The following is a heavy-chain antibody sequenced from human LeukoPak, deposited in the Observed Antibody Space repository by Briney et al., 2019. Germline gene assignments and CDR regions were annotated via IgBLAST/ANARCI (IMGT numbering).Heavy chain of an antibody. CDR2: IYSGGST. Sequence: AGGSLRLSCAASGFTVSSNYMSWVRQAPGKGLEWVSVIYSGGSTYYADSVKGRFTISRDNSKNTLYLQMNSLRAEDTAVYYCARDQNYYDSSGCRDYWGQGTLVTVSS. CDR1: GFTVSSNY. J-gene: IGHJ4*02. CDR3: ARDQNYYDSSGCRDY. V-gene: IGHV3-66*02. D-gene: IGHD3-22*01.